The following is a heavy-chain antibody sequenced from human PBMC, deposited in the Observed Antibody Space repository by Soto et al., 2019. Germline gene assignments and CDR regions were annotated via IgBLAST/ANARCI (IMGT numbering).Heavy chain of an antibody. J-gene: IGHJ4*02. Sequence: PGGSLRLSCAASGFTFGSYAMSWVRQAPGKGLEWVSAISGSGGSTYYADSVKGRFTISRDNSKNTLHLQMNSLRAEDTAVYYCAKDIGHSSGWYWGQGTLVTVSS. CDR1: GFTFGSYA. V-gene: IGHV3-23*01. CDR2: ISGSGGST. CDR3: AKDIGHSSGWY. D-gene: IGHD6-19*01.